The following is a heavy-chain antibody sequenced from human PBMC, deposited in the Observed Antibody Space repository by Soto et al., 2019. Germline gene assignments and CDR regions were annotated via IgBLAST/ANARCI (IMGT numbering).Heavy chain of an antibody. CDR2: ISGSGGST. CDR3: AKDHLGGPNWFDP. D-gene: IGHD2-15*01. Sequence: GGSLRLSCAASGFTFSSYAMSWVRQDTGKGLEWVSAISGSGGSTYYADSVKGRFTISRDNSKNTLYLQMNSLRAEDTAVYYCAKDHLGGPNWFDPWGQGTLVTVSS. CDR1: GFTFSSYA. J-gene: IGHJ5*02. V-gene: IGHV3-23*01.